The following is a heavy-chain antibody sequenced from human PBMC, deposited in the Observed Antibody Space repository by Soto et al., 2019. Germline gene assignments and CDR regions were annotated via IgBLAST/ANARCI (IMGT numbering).Heavy chain of an antibody. CDR2: ILHNGNA. J-gene: IGHJ4*02. CDR3: ARVSAVSAEYYFDY. D-gene: IGHD6-19*01. Sequence: QVQLRESGPGPMRPSQTLSLTCTVSGASVTSTGYYWTWIRQSPGKGLEWLGYILHNGNADYSPSLETRLSISLDSSKNQFSLKVNSVSAADTAIYFCARVSAVSAEYYFDYWGQGALVTVSS. CDR1: GASVTSTGYY. V-gene: IGHV4-30-4*01.